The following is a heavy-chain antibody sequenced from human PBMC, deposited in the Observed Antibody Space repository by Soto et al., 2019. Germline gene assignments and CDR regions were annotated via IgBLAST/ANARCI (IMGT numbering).Heavy chain of an antibody. CDR2: IDVLDGA. CDR3: SDWRAGGPVNLDH. D-gene: IGHD2-15*01. V-gene: IGHV3-23*01. J-gene: IGHJ4*02. Sequence: VSLRLSCVVSGLSLNNYAIAWVRHAPGKGLEFVSTIDVLDGAWYSDSVRGRLAISRDVSRNTVYLQMSSLRVEDTAIYFCSDWRAGGPVNLDHWGPGTRVTVSS. CDR1: GLSLNNYA.